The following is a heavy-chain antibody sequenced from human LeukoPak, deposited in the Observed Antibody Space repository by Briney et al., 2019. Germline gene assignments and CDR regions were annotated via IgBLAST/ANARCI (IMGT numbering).Heavy chain of an antibody. Sequence: GGSLRLSCAASGFTFSSYWMSWVRQAPGKGLEWVANIKQGGSEKYYVDSVKGRFTISRDNAKNSLYLQMNSLRAEDTAVYYCARSRSPYYGDYEESFDYWGQGTLVTVSS. D-gene: IGHD4-17*01. J-gene: IGHJ4*02. CDR3: ARSRSPYYGDYEESFDY. CDR2: IKQGGSEK. V-gene: IGHV3-7*01. CDR1: GFTFSSYW.